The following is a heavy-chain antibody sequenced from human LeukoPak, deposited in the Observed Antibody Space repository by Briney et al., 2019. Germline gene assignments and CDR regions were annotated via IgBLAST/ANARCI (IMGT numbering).Heavy chain of an antibody. CDR3: ARRAPYSSSSVDY. Sequence: PSETLSLTCAVYGGSFSGYYWSWIRQPPGRGLEWIGEINHSGSTNYNPSLKSRATISVDPSKNQFSLKLSSVTAADTAVYYCARRAPYSSSSVDYWGQGTLVTVSS. CDR1: GGSFSGYY. D-gene: IGHD6-6*01. CDR2: INHSGST. V-gene: IGHV4-34*01. J-gene: IGHJ4*02.